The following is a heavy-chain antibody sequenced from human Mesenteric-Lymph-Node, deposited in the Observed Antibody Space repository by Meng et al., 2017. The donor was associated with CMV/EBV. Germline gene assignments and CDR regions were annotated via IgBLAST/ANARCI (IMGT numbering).Heavy chain of an antibody. J-gene: IGHJ4*02. CDR1: GGSSNSGGCY. Sequence: TDSGGSSNSGGCYGSWVRQGPGQGLEWIGYINDRGSTDCNTALKSRISISVDTSKNQFSLNLRFVTAADTAVYYCARDSVAASGLDFWGQGALVTVSS. V-gene: IGHV4-31*02. CDR2: INDRGST. D-gene: IGHD6-19*01. CDR3: ARDSVAASGLDF.